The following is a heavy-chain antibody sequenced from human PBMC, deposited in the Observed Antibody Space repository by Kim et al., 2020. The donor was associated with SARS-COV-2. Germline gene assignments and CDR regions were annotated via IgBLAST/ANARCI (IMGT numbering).Heavy chain of an antibody. CDR1: GGSISSYY. CDR3: ARGRRYYDSSGYYPEDFQH. J-gene: IGHJ1*01. V-gene: IGHV4-59*01. CDR2: IYYSGST. D-gene: IGHD3-22*01. Sequence: SETLSLTCTVSGGSISSYYWSWIRQPPGKGLEWIGYIYYSGSTNYNPSLKSRVTISVDTSKNQFSLKLSSVTAADTAVYYCARGRRYYDSSGYYPEDFQHWGQGTLVTVSS.